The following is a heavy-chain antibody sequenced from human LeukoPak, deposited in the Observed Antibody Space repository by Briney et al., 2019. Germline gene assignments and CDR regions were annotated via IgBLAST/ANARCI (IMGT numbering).Heavy chain of an antibody. V-gene: IGHV3-30*04. J-gene: IGHJ4*02. CDR3: AASRVVVTNYFDY. CDR2: ISYDGSNK. D-gene: IGHD2-21*02. Sequence: GGSLRLSCAASGFTFSSYAMHWVRQAPGKGLEWVAVISYDGSNKYYADSVKGRFTISRDNSKNTLYLQMNSLRAEDTAVYYCAASRVVVTNYFDYWGQGTLVTVSS. CDR1: GFTFSSYA.